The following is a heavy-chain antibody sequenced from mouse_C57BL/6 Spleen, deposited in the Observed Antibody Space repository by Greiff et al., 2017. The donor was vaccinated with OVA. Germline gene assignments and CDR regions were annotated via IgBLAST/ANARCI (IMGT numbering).Heavy chain of an antibody. Sequence: VQLQQPGAELVKPGASVKLSCKASGYTFTSYWMQWVKQRPGQGLEWIGEIDPSDSYTNYNQKFKGKATLTVDTSSSTAYMQLSSLTSEDSAVYYCARVGYRYFDVWGTGTTVTVSS. CDR3: ARVGYRYFDV. CDR1: GYTFTSYW. V-gene: IGHV1-50*01. CDR2: IDPSDSYT. J-gene: IGHJ1*03.